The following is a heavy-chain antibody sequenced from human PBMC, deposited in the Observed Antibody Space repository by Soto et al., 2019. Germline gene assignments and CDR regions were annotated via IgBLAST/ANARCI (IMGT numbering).Heavy chain of an antibody. V-gene: IGHV4-39*01. D-gene: IGHD2-21*01. CDR1: GASIGRSSYF. J-gene: IGHJ5*02. CDR2: MHFGGTT. Sequence: SETLSLTCTVSGASIGRSSYFWGWIRQTPGKGLEWIGSMHFGGTTHSSPSLKSRVVISVDTSQNQFSLEVKSVTAADSGVYYCASHEQNLLNCFGPLRAGTLVTVPS. CDR3: ASHEQNLLNCFGP.